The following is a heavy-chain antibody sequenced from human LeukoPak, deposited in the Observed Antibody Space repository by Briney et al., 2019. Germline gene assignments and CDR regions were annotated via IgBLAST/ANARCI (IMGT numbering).Heavy chain of an antibody. CDR3: ARDGSIAAAGTIIDY. CDR1: GFTFSSYS. V-gene: IGHV3-21*01. Sequence: GGSLRLSCAASGFTFSSYSMNWVRQAPGKGLEWVSSISSSSSYIYHADSVKGRFTISRDNAKNSLYLQMNSLRAEDTAVYYCARDGSIAAAGTIIDYWGQGTLVTVSS. CDR2: ISSSSSYI. J-gene: IGHJ4*02. D-gene: IGHD6-13*01.